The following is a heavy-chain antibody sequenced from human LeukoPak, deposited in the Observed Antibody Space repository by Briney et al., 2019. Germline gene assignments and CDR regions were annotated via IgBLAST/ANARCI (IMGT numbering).Heavy chain of an antibody. V-gene: IGHV4-30-2*05. CDR1: GGSISSGGYS. J-gene: IGHJ4*02. Sequence: SETLSLTCAVSGGSISSGGYSWSWIRQPPGKGLEWIGYIYHSGSTYYNPSLKSRVTISVDTSKNQFSLKLSSVTAADTAVYYCARERGGYYDSSGYYYFDYWGQGTLVTVSS. CDR3: ARERGGYYDSSGYYYFDY. CDR2: IYHSGST. D-gene: IGHD3-22*01.